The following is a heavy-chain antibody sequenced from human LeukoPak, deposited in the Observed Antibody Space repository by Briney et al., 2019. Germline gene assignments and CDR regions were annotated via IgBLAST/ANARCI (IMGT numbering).Heavy chain of an antibody. J-gene: IGHJ2*01. CDR2: IYHSGST. D-gene: IGHD3-16*01. V-gene: IGHV4-30-2*01. CDR1: GGSISNGGYS. CDR3: ARGTYDYVWGSLNFDL. Sequence: PSQTLCLTCAVSGGSISNGGYSGSWIRQPPGKGLEWIGYIYHSGSTYYNPSLKSRVTISVDRSKNQFSLKLSSVTAADTAVYYCARGTYDYVWGSLNFDLRGRGTLVTVSS.